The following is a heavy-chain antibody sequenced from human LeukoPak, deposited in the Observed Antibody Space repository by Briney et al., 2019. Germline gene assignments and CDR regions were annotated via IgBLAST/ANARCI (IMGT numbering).Heavy chain of an antibody. V-gene: IGHV3-30*18. CDR2: ISYDGSNK. CDR3: AKEALYCSSTSCYSYFDD. D-gene: IGHD2-2*01. J-gene: IGHJ4*01. Sequence: WGSLSLSCAASGFTFSSYGKPWGRKAPGKGLDWVAVISYDGSNKNYDNSLNGRFSISRDNSKNTPYLQMNSLRAEDTAVYYCAKEALYCSSTSCYSYFDDWGQGTLVTASS. CDR1: GFTFSSYG.